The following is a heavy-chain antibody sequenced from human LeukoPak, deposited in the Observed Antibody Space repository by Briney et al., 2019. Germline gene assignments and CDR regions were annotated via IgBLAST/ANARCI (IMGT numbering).Heavy chain of an antibody. Sequence: SETLSLTCAVSGYSISSGYYWGWIRPPPGKGLEWIGCIYHSGSTYYNPSLTSRVTISVDTSKNQCSLKLSSVTAADTAVYYCARGDDSSGWYEAWFDPWGQGTLVTVSS. V-gene: IGHV4-38-2*01. CDR3: ARGDDSSGWYEAWFDP. J-gene: IGHJ5*02. D-gene: IGHD6-19*01. CDR1: GYSISSGYY. CDR2: IYHSGST.